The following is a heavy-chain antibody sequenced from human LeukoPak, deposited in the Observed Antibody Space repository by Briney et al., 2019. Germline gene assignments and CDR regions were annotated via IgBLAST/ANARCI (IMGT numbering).Heavy chain of an antibody. J-gene: IGHJ4*02. D-gene: IGHD1-26*01. Sequence: GASVKVSCKASGYTFTNYAISWVRQAPGHGLEWMAWITVYNGNTNYAQNFQGRVTMTTDTSTSTAYMELRSLRSDDTAVYYCTRGEGFCDYWGQGTLVTVSS. CDR3: TRGEGFCDY. CDR1: GYTFTNYA. CDR2: ITVYNGNT. V-gene: IGHV1-18*01.